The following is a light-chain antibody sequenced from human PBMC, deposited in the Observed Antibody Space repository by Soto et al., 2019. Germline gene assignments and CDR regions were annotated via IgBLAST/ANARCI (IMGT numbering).Light chain of an antibody. V-gene: IGKV3-11*01. Sequence: EIVLTQSPVTRSLSPGERATLSCRASQSVSSYLAWYQQKPGRAPRLLIYDASNRATGIPARFSGGGSGTDFTLTISSLEPEDFAVYYCQQRYNWPLTFGQGTRLEIK. J-gene: IGKJ5*01. CDR2: DAS. CDR1: QSVSSY. CDR3: QQRYNWPLT.